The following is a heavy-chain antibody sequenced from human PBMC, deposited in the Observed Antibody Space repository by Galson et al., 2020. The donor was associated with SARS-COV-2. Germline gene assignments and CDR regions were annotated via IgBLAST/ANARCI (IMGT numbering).Heavy chain of an antibody. J-gene: IGHJ4*02. Sequence: GGSLRLSCSASGFTFSSYAMHWVRQAPGKGLEYVSAISSSGGNTYYADSVRGRFTISRDNSENTLYLQMSSLRTEDTAMFYCVRGGIALAAQPADYWGQGSLFTVA. D-gene: IGHD6-19*01. CDR3: VRGGIALAAQPADY. CDR1: GFTFSSYA. V-gene: IGHV3-64D*09. CDR2: ISSSGGNT.